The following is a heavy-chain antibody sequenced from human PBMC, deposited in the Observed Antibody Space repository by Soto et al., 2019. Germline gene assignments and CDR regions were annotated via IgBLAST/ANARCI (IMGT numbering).Heavy chain of an antibody. CDR2: INPSGGST. J-gene: IGHJ5*02. CDR3: ARDLGARYGIRP. CDR1: GYTFTSYY. Sequence: QVQLVQSGAEVKKPGASVKVSCKASGYTFTSYYMHWVRQAPGQGLEWMGIINPSGGSTSYAQKCQGSVTMTRDTSTSTVYMELSRLRSEDTAVYYCARDLGARYGIRPWGQGTLVTVSS. D-gene: IGHD6-13*01. V-gene: IGHV1-46*01.